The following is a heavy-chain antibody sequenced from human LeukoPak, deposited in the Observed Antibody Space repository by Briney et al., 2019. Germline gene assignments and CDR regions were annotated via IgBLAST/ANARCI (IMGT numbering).Heavy chain of an antibody. J-gene: IGHJ5*02. CDR2: ISYDGSNK. CDR1: GFTFSSYT. CDR3: ARDYSSSWPLNWFDP. Sequence: PGRSLRLSCAASGFTFSSYTMHWVRQAPGKGLEWVAVISYDGSNKYYADSVKGRFTISRDNAKNSLYLQMNSLRAEDTAVYYCARDYSSSWPLNWFDPWGQGTLVTVSS. D-gene: IGHD6-13*01. V-gene: IGHV3-30*04.